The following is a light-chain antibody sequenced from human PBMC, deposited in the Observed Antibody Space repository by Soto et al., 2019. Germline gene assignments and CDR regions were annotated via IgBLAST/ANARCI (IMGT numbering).Light chain of an antibody. CDR2: DTY. Sequence: QSVLMQPPSVSAAPGQKVTISCSGSNSNIGNNYVSWYQQLPGAAPKLLIYDTYKRPSGIPDRFSGSKSGASATLDIAGIQTGDEADYYCAAWDNNLSAVVFGGGTQLTVL. J-gene: IGLJ2*01. V-gene: IGLV1-51*01. CDR1: NSNIGNNY. CDR3: AAWDNNLSAVV.